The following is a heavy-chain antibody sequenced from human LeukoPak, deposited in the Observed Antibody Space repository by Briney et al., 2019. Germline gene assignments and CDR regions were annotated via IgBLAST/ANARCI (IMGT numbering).Heavy chain of an antibody. CDR2: IYHSGST. CDR1: GYSISSGYY. D-gene: IGHD3-22*01. V-gene: IGHV4-38-2*02. Sequence: SETLSLTCTVSGYSISSGYYWGWIRQPPGKGLEWIGSIYHSGSTYYNPSLKSRVTISVDTSKNQFSLKLSSVTAADTAVYYCASSAYESSGYGGYYMDVWGKGTTVTVPS. CDR3: ASSAYESSGYGGYYMDV. J-gene: IGHJ6*03.